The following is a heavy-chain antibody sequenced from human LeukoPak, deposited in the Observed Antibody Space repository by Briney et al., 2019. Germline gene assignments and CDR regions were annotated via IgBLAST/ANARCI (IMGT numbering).Heavy chain of an antibody. CDR1: GYRFNSYG. CDR3: ARAEVGSYYYDSSGYGY. Sequence: ASVKVSCKASGYRFNSYGISWVRQAPGQGLEWMGWISGFNGNTNDAQKFQGRVTMTTDTSTSTAYMELRSLRSDDTAVYYCARAEVGSYYYDSSGYGYWGQGTLVTVSS. CDR2: ISGFNGNT. V-gene: IGHV1-18*01. D-gene: IGHD3-22*01. J-gene: IGHJ4*02.